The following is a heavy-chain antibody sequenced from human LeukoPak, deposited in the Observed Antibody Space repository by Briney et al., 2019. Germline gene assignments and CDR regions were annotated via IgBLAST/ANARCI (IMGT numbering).Heavy chain of an antibody. V-gene: IGHV4-61*02. CDR1: GGSISSGTYY. CDR2: IYTSGST. J-gene: IGHJ4*02. D-gene: IGHD3-22*01. Sequence: PSQTLYLTCTVSGGSISSGTYYWSWIRHPAGKGLEWIGRIYTSGSTNYNPSLKSRVTISVDTSKNQFSLKLSSVTAADTAVYYCARDFNYYDSSGYLIWGQGTLVTVSS. CDR3: ARDFNYYDSSGYLI.